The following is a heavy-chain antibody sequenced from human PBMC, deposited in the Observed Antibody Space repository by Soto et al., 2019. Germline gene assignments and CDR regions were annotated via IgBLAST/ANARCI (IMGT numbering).Heavy chain of an antibody. CDR1: GGSFSGYY. D-gene: IGHD2-8*02. V-gene: IGHV4-34*01. J-gene: IGHJ4*02. CDR2: INHSGST. CDR3: ARDKITGRFDY. Sequence: QVQLQQWGAGLLKPSETLSLTCAVYGGSFSGYYWTWIRQPPGTGREWIGEINHSGSTNYNPSLKSRVTISVATSKNQFSLKLTSVTAADTAVYYCARDKITGRFDYWGQGTLVTVSS.